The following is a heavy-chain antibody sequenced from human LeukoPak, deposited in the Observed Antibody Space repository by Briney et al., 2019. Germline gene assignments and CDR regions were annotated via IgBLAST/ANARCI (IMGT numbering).Heavy chain of an antibody. CDR3: ARGSSGHSFDY. CDR2: ISSSGSTI. CDR1: GFTFSSYW. J-gene: IGHJ4*02. Sequence: SGGSLRLSCAASGFTFSSYWMHWVRQAPGKGLEWVSYISSSGSTIYYADSVKGRFTISRDNAKNSLYLQMNSLRAEDTAVYYCARGSSGHSFDYWGQGTLVTVSS. V-gene: IGHV3-48*04. D-gene: IGHD6-19*01.